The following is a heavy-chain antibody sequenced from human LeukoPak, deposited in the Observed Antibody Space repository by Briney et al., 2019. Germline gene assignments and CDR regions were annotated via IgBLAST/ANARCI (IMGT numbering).Heavy chain of an antibody. D-gene: IGHD2-2*02. CDR1: GFTLSNYG. V-gene: IGHV3-30*18. J-gene: IGHJ3*02. CDR2: ISYDGNYK. CDR3: AKEGGYCSSTSCYSHDAFDI. Sequence: PVGSLRLSCAASGFTLSNYGIHWVRQAPGKGLEWVAVISYDGNYKYYADSVKGRFTISRDNSKNTLYLQMNSLRAEDTAVYYCAKEGGYCSSTSCYSHDAFDIWGQGTMVTVSS.